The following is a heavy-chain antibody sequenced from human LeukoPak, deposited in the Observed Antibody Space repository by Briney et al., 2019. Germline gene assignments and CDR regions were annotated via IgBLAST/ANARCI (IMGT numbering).Heavy chain of an antibody. V-gene: IGHV1-18*01. CDR2: ISVYNGNT. D-gene: IGHD3-22*01. J-gene: IGHJ4*02. CDR3: ARGSPPRRNYDSRGYYSYYFDY. CDR1: GYTFSSYG. Sequence: GASVKVSCKASGYTFSSYGISWVRQAPGQGLEWMGWISVYNGNTDYAQKVQGRVTMTTDTSTSTAYMELKNLRSDDTAVYYCARGSPPRRNYDSRGYYSYYFDYWGQGTLVTVSS.